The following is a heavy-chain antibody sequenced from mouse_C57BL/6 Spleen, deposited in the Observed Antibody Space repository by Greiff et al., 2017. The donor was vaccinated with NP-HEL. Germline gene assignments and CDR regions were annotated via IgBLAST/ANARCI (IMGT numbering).Heavy chain of an antibody. J-gene: IGHJ3*01. CDR3: TRSKGSSGYPGR. D-gene: IGHD3-2*02. CDR1: GYTFTDYE. Sequence: VQLQQSGAELVRPGASVTLSCKASGYTFTDYEMHWVKQTPVHGLEWIGAIDPETGGTAYNQKFKGKAILTADKSSSTAYMELRSLTSEDSAVYYCTRSKGSSGYPGRWGQGTLVTVSA. V-gene: IGHV1-15*01. CDR2: IDPETGGT.